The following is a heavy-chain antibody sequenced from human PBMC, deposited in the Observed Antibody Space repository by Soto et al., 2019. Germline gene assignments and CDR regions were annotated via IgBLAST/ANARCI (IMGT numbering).Heavy chain of an antibody. CDR1: GGSISSYY. D-gene: IGHD6-6*01. Sequence: SETLSLTCTVSGGSISSYYWSWIRQPPGKGLEWIGYIYYGGSTNYNPSLKSRVTISVDTSKNQFSLKLSSVTAADTAVYYCARVGEYSSPMDYYYYGMDVWGQGTTVTVS. V-gene: IGHV4-59*01. CDR3: ARVGEYSSPMDYYYYGMDV. CDR2: IYYGGST. J-gene: IGHJ6*02.